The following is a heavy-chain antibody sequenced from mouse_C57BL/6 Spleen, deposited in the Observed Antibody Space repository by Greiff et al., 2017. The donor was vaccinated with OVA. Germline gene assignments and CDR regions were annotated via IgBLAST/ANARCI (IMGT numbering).Heavy chain of an antibody. Sequence: EVQLQQSGAELVRPGASVKLSCTASGFNIKDYYMHWVKQRPEQGLAWIGRIDPEDGDSGYAPKFQGKATMTADTSSNTAYLQLSSLTSEDTAVYYCTPYYGSSSGGDFDYWGQGTTLTVSS. CDR1: GFNIKDYY. CDR2: IDPEDGDS. J-gene: IGHJ2*01. D-gene: IGHD1-1*01. V-gene: IGHV14-1*01. CDR3: TPYYGSSSGGDFDY.